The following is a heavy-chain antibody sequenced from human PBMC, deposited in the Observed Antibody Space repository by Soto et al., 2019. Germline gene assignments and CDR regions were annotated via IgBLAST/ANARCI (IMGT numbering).Heavy chain of an antibody. CDR2: IYDSGST. CDR1: GGSISSYY. J-gene: IGHJ4*02. V-gene: IGHV4-59*01. D-gene: IGHD6-6*01. Sequence: PSETLSLTXTVSGGSISSYYWSWIRQPPGKGLEWIGYIYDSGSTNYNPSLKSRVTISVDTSKNQFSLKLTSVTAADTAVYYCAAPPRYWGQGTLVTVSS. CDR3: AAPPRY.